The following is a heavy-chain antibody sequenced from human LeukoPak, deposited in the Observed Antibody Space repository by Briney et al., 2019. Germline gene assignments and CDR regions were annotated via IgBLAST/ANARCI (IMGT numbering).Heavy chain of an antibody. CDR1: GFTFSTYS. CDR2: ISSNSGTI. V-gene: IGHV3-48*02. CDR3: ARSSARDFDS. Sequence: GGSLRLSCAASGFTFSTYSMNWVRQAPGKGLEWVSKISSNSGTIYYADSVKGRFTISRDNAKNSLYLQMNSLRDEDTAVYYCARSSARDFDSWGQGTLVTVSS. J-gene: IGHJ4*02.